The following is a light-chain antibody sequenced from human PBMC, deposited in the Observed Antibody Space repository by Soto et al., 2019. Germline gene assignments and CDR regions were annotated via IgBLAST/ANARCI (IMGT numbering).Light chain of an antibody. CDR3: MLSLGGGWV. CDR1: TGAVTSGHL. Sequence: QAVVTQEPSLNVSPGGTVTLTGGSSTGAVTSGHLPYWFQQKPGQGLTTLIYDTSDKQTWTPARFSGSLLGGKAALTLSGAQPEDEAEYYCMLSLGGGWVFGGGTKLTVL. CDR2: DTS. J-gene: IGLJ2*01. V-gene: IGLV7-46*01.